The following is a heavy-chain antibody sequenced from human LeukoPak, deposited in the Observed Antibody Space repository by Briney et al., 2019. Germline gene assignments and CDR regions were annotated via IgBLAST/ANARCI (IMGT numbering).Heavy chain of an antibody. Sequence: GASVKVSCKASGYTFTNYGINWVRQAPGQGLEWMAWISAYNGHTNYAQKLQDRVTLNTDASTSTAYMELRSLRSDDTAVYYCARGAYDFLTAAGASSFDIWGQGTMVTVS. CDR1: GYTFTNYG. J-gene: IGHJ3*02. V-gene: IGHV1-18*01. CDR2: ISAYNGHT. CDR3: ARGAYDFLTAAGASSFDI. D-gene: IGHD3-9*01.